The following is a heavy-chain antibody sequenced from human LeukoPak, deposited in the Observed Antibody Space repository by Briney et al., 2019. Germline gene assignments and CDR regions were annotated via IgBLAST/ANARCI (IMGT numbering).Heavy chain of an antibody. J-gene: IGHJ6*02. CDR2: ISSSSSTI. Sequence: PGGSLRLSCTASGFTFSSYSMNWVRLAPGKGLEWVSYISSSSSTIYYADSVKGRFTISRDNAKNSLYLQMSSLRDEDTAVYYCARANGMDVWGQGTTVTVSS. CDR1: GFTFSSYS. CDR3: ARANGMDV. V-gene: IGHV3-48*02.